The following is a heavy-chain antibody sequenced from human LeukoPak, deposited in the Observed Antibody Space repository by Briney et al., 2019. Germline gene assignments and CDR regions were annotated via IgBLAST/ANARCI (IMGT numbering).Heavy chain of an antibody. J-gene: IGHJ6*03. CDR2: INHSGST. CDR1: GGSFSGYY. V-gene: IGHV4-34*01. D-gene: IGHD1-7*01. Sequence: PSETLSLTCAVYGGSFSGYYWSWIRQPPGKGLEWIGEINHSGSTNYNPSLKSRVTISVDTSKNQFSLKLSSVTAADTAVYYCARDGRHNWNYVDYYYMDVWGKGTTVTVSS. CDR3: ARDGRHNWNYVDYYYMDV.